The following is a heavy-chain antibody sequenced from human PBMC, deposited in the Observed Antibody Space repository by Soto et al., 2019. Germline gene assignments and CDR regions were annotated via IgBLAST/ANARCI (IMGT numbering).Heavy chain of an antibody. V-gene: IGHV4-31*03. CDR1: GDSIRSDGYY. Sequence: QVQLRESGPGLVKPSQTLSLTCTVSGDSIRSDGYYWSWIRQHPGKGLEWIGFIHYSGSTYYTPSFESRVVISVDTSKNEFSLKLSSVTAADTAVYLCAGRHSSRWHRADYWGQGVLVTVSS. CDR3: AGRHSSRWHRADY. J-gene: IGHJ4*02. D-gene: IGHD6-13*01. CDR2: IHYSGST.